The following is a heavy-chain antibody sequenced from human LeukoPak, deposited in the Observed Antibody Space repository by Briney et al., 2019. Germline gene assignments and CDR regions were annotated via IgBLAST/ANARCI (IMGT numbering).Heavy chain of an antibody. CDR3: ARGYSSGSYGY. CDR2: IYYSGST. J-gene: IGHJ4*02. D-gene: IGHD3-10*01. Sequence: SETLSLTCAVSGGSISSGGYSWSWIRQPPGKGLEWIGYIYYSGSTYYNPSLKSRVTISVDTSKNQFSLKLSSVTAADTAVYYCARGYSSGSYGYWGQGTLVTVSS. V-gene: IGHV4-30-4*07. CDR1: GGSISSGGYS.